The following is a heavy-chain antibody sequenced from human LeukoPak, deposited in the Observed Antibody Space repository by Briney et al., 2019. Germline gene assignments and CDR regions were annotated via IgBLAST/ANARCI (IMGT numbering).Heavy chain of an antibody. CDR2: ISSNGSTI. D-gene: IGHD4-17*01. J-gene: IGHJ4*02. Sequence: GGSLRLSCAASGFTFSSYEMNWVRQPPGKGLEWVSYISSNGSTIYYADSVKGRFTISRDNAKNSLYLQMNSLRAEDTAVYYCAIDDYDSIDYWGQGTLVTVSS. V-gene: IGHV3-48*03. CDR1: GFTFSSYE. CDR3: AIDDYDSIDY.